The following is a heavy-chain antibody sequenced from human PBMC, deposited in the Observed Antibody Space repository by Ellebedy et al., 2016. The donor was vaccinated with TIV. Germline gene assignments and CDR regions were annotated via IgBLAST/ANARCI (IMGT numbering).Heavy chain of an antibody. CDR2: INPSGGST. Sequence: ASVKVSCXASGYTFTSYYMHWVRQAPGQGLEWMGIINPSGGSTSYAQKFQGRVTMTRDTSTSTVYMELSSLRSEDTAVYYCARLFLGYCSSTSCLGDYWGQGTLVTVSS. D-gene: IGHD2-2*01. CDR1: GYTFTSYY. J-gene: IGHJ4*02. CDR3: ARLFLGYCSSTSCLGDY. V-gene: IGHV1-46*01.